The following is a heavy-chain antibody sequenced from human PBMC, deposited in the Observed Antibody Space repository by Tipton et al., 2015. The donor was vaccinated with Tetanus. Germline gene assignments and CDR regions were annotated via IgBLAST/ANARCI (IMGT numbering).Heavy chain of an antibody. J-gene: IGHJ6*02. D-gene: IGHD2-2*01. V-gene: IGHV4-59*01. CDR1: GGSISSYY. Sequence: LRLSCTVSGGSISSYYWSWIRQPPGKGLEWIGYIYYSGSTNYNPSLKSRFTISVDTSKNQFSLKLSSVTAADTAVYYCARALPEIYYYYGMDVWGQGTTVTVSS. CDR3: ARALPEIYYYYGMDV. CDR2: IYYSGST.